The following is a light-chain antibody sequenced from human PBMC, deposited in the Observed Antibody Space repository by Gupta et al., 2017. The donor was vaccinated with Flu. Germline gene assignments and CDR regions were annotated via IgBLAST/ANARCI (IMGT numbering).Light chain of an antibody. CDR1: QSISSW. V-gene: IGKV1-5*03. CDR3: QQYNSYPDT. Sequence: GDRVTITCRASQSISSWLAWYQQKPGKAPKLLIYKASSLESGVPTRFSGSGSGTEFTLTISSLQPDDFATYYCQQYNSYPDTFGQGTKLEIK. CDR2: KAS. J-gene: IGKJ2*01.